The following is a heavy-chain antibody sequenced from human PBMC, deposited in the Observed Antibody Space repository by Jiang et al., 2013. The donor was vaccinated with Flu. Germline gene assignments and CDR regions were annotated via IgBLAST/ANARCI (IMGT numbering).Heavy chain of an antibody. CDR3: ARGNYYYDTSGYCDY. J-gene: IGHJ4*02. D-gene: IGHD3-22*01. V-gene: IGHV4-38-2*02. Sequence: WIGTIYHSGTTYYNPSLKSRVTISVDTSKNQFSLKLSSVTAADTAVYYCARGNYYYDTSGYCDYWGQGTLVTVSS. CDR2: IYHSGTT.